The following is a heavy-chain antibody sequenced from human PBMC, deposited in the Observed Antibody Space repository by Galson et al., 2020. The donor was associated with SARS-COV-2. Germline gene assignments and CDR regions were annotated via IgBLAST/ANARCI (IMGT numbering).Heavy chain of an antibody. CDR2: INHSGST. CDR1: GGSFSGYY. D-gene: IGHD3-10*01. Sequence: SQTLSLTCAVYGGSFSGYYWSWIRQPPGKGLEWIGEINHSGSTHYNPSLKSRVTISVDTSKNQFSLKLSSVTAADTAVYYCASGGALYYAGSGGYYYGMDVWGQGTSVTVSS. J-gene: IGHJ6*02. CDR3: ASGGALYYAGSGGYYYGMDV. V-gene: IGHV4-34*01.